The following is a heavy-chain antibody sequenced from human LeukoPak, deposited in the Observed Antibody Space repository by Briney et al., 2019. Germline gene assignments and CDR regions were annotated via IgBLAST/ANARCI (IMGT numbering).Heavy chain of an antibody. CDR1: GGSISNYY. Sequence: PSETLSLPCTVSGGSISNYYWSWIRQPPGKGLEWIAYIYYTGTANYNSSLKSRTTISVDTSMNQISLKLSSVTAADTAVYYCARHRDSSGYKYAFDIWGQGKMVTVSS. J-gene: IGHJ3*02. CDR3: ARHRDSSGYKYAFDI. D-gene: IGHD3-22*01. CDR2: IYYTGTA. V-gene: IGHV4-59*08.